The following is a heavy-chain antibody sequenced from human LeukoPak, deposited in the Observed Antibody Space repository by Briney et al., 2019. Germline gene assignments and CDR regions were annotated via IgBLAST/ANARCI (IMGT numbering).Heavy chain of an antibody. D-gene: IGHD3-9*01. Sequence: ASVKVSCKASGYTFTSYDINWVRQATGQGLEWMGWMNPNSGNTGYAQKFQGRVTMTRNTSISTAYMELSSLRSEDTAVYYCARGAEYYDILTGYTDYWGQGTLVTVSS. CDR3: ARGAEYYDILTGYTDY. V-gene: IGHV1-8*01. CDR1: GYTFTSYD. J-gene: IGHJ4*02. CDR2: MNPNSGNT.